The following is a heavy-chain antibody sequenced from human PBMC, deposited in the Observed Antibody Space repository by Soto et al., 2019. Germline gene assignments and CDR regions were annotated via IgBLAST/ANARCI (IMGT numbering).Heavy chain of an antibody. CDR1: GGSFSGYY. CDR3: AGSRYGSGRPNFDY. J-gene: IGHJ4*02. Sequence: SETLSLTCAVYGGSFSGYYWSWIRQPPGKGLEWIGEINHSGSTSYNPSLKSRVTISVDTSKNQFSLKLSSVTAADTAVYYCAGSRYGSGRPNFDYWGQGTLVTVSS. CDR2: INHSGST. D-gene: IGHD3-10*01. V-gene: IGHV4-34*01.